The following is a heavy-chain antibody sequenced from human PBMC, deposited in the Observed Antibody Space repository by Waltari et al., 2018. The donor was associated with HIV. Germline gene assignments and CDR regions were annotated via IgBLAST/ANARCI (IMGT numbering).Heavy chain of an antibody. V-gene: IGHV3-23*01. CDR1: GFTFSSYA. CDR3: AKDLTFAYSSSCHQH. J-gene: IGHJ1*01. CDR2: ISGSGGST. Sequence: EVKLLESGGGLVQLGGSLRLSCAASGFTFSSYAIGWVRQAPGKGLEWSSAISGSGGSTAYADSVKDRFTSSRDDSKNTLYLQMNSLRAEDTAIYYCAKDLTFAYSSSCHQHWGKGTLVTVSS. D-gene: IGHD6-13*01.